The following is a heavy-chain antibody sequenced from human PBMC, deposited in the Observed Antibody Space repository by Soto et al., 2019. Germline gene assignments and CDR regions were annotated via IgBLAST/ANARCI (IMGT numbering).Heavy chain of an antibody. CDR3: AKSSGYPNNYYYYGMDV. CDR1: GYSFTSYW. J-gene: IGHJ6*02. D-gene: IGHD5-18*01. Sequence: GESLKISCKGSGYSFTSYWIGWVRQMPGKGLEWMGIIYPGDSDTRYSPSFQGQVTISADKSISTAYLQWSSLKASDTAMYYCAKSSGYPNNYYYYGMDVWGQGTTVTVSS. V-gene: IGHV5-51*01. CDR2: IYPGDSDT.